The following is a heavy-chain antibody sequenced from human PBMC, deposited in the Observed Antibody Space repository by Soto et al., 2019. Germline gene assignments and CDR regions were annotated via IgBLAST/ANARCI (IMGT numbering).Heavy chain of an antibody. Sequence: QVQLQQWGAGLLKPSETLSLTCAVYVGSFSGYYWSWIRQPPGKGLEWIGEINHSGSTNYNPSLKSRVTISVDSSKNQFSLKLSSVTAADTAVYYCARSRSFGDGSGSYQYWGQGTLVTVSS. CDR2: INHSGST. J-gene: IGHJ4*02. V-gene: IGHV4-34*01. D-gene: IGHD3-10*01. CDR1: VGSFSGYY. CDR3: ARSRSFGDGSGSYQY.